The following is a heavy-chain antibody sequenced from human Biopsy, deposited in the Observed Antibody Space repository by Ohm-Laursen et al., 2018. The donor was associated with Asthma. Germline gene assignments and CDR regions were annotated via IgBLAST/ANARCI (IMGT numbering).Heavy chain of an antibody. J-gene: IGHJ3*02. CDR3: VRDGTDDAFDI. CDR1: GFTFSNYA. CDR2: ISKDASTQ. D-gene: IGHD1-1*01. V-gene: IGHV3-30*01. Sequence: SLRLSCAASGFTFSNYAMSWVRQAPGKGLEWVGVISKDASTQDYADSVKGRFTTARDNSKNTLDLQMNSLREEDTAVYYCVRDGTDDAFDIWGQGTVVSVSS.